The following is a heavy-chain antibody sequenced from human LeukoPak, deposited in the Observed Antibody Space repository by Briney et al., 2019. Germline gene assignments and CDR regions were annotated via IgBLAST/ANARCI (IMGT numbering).Heavy chain of an antibody. Sequence: GGSLRLSCAASGFTFSSYSMNWVRQAPGKGLEWVSSISSSSSYIYYADSVKGRFIISRDNAKNSLYLQMNSLRAEDTAVYYCARDRSSSSGRNYFDYWGQGTLVTVSS. V-gene: IGHV3-21*01. D-gene: IGHD6-6*01. J-gene: IGHJ4*02. CDR3: ARDRSSSSGRNYFDY. CDR1: GFTFSSYS. CDR2: ISSSSSYI.